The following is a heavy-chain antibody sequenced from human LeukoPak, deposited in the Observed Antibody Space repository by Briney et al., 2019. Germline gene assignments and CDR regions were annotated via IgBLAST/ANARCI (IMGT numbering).Heavy chain of an antibody. Sequence: PGGSPRLSCAASGFTFSSYWMSWVRQAPGKGLEWVANIKQDGSEKYYVDSVKGRFTISRDNAKNSLYLQMNSLRAEDTAVYYCARAGRYFDWLLPFDYWGQGTLVTVSS. D-gene: IGHD3-9*01. J-gene: IGHJ4*02. CDR3: ARAGRYFDWLLPFDY. CDR2: IKQDGSEK. V-gene: IGHV3-7*01. CDR1: GFTFSSYW.